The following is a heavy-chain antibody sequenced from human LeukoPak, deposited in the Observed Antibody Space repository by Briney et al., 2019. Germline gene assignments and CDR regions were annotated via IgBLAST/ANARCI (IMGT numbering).Heavy chain of an antibody. J-gene: IGHJ5*02. D-gene: IGHD3-3*01. Sequence: SETLSLTCAVYGGSFSGYYWSWIRQPPGKGLEWIGEINHRGSTNYNPSLKSRVTISVDTSKNQFSLKLSSVTAADTAVYYCARGRTKHTIFGPAAGPWGQGTLVTVSS. CDR2: INHRGST. CDR3: ARGRTKHTIFGPAAGP. V-gene: IGHV4-34*01. CDR1: GGSFSGYY.